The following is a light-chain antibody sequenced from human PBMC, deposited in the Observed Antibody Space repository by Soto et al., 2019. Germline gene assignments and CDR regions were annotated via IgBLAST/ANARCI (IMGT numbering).Light chain of an antibody. CDR3: AAWDDSLSGGV. CDR2: RNN. Sequence: QSVLTQPPSASGTPGKRVTISCSGSSSNIGSNYVYWYQQLPGTAPKLLIYRNNQRPSGVPDRFSGSKSGTSASLAISGLRSEDEADYYCAAWDDSLSGGVFGGGTKVTVL. J-gene: IGLJ3*02. V-gene: IGLV1-47*01. CDR1: SSNIGSNY.